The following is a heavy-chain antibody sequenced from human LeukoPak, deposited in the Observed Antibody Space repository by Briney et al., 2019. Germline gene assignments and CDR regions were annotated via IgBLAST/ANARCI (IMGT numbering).Heavy chain of an antibody. V-gene: IGHV1-24*01. J-gene: IGHJ4*02. CDR1: GNTLTELS. CDR3: ATLGELNFDY. Sequence: ASVKVSCKVSGNTLTELSFHWLRQAPGKGLEWMGRFDPEDGETIFAQKFQGRVIMTDDISIETVYMEVSSLRSEDTAVYYCATLGELNFDYWGQGTLVTVSS. D-gene: IGHD4-17*01. CDR2: FDPEDGET.